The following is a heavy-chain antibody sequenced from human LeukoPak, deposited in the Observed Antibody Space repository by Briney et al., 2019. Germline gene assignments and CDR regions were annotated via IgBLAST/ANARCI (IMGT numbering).Heavy chain of an antibody. CDR3: ARYCSGGSCYFHWFDP. Sequence: GASVKVSCKASGYTFTSYGIIWVRQAPGQGLEWMGWISAYNGNTNYAQKLQGRVTMTTDTSTSTAYMELRSLRSDDTAVYYCARYCSGGSCYFHWFDPWGQGTLVTVSS. CDR1: GYTFTSYG. D-gene: IGHD2-15*01. V-gene: IGHV1-18*01. J-gene: IGHJ5*02. CDR2: ISAYNGNT.